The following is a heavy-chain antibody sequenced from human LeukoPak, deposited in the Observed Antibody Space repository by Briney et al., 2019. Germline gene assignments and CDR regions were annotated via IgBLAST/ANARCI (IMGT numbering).Heavy chain of an antibody. D-gene: IGHD6-13*01. J-gene: IGHJ4*02. CDR3: ARDKSSSWYYFDY. V-gene: IGHV3-66*01. CDR1: GFTVSSNY. Sequence: GGSLRLSCAASGFTVSSNYMSWVRQAPGKGLEGVSVIYSGGSTYYADSVKGRFTISRDNSKNTLYLQMNSLRAEDTAVYYCARDKSSSWYYFDYWGQGTLVTVSS. CDR2: IYSGGST.